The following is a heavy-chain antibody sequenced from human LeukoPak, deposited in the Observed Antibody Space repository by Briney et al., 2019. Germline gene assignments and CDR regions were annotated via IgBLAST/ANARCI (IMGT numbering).Heavy chain of an antibody. V-gene: IGHV3-23*01. CDR1: GFTFSNYA. D-gene: IGHD2-2*01. Sequence: PGGSLRLSCAASGFTFSNYAMTWVRQAPGKGLEWVSGISGSGSSTYYADSVKGRFTLSRDYPKNTLYLQMNSLRAEDTAVYYCATDLMGSSTSSDTFFDYWGQGTLVTVSS. CDR3: ATDLMGSSTSSDTFFDY. CDR2: ISGSGSST. J-gene: IGHJ4*02.